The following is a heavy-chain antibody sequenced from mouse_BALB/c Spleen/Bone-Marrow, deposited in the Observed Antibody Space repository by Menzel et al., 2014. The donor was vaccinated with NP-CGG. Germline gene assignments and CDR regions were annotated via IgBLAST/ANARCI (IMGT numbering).Heavy chain of an antibody. J-gene: IGHJ4*01. CDR1: KFTFSNYW. D-gene: IGHD4-1*02. Sequence: EVKLVESGGGLVQPGGSMKLSCVASKFTFSNYWMNWVRRSPEKGLEWVAEIRLKSNNYATHYAESVKGRFTISRNDSKSSVYLQMNNLRAEDTGIYYCTSRLINWDDYAMDYWGQGTSVTVSS. V-gene: IGHV6-6*02. CDR2: IRLKSNNYAT. CDR3: TSRLINWDDYAMDY.